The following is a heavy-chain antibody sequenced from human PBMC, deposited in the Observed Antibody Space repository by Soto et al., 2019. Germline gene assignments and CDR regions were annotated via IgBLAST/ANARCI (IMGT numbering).Heavy chain of an antibody. D-gene: IGHD6-13*01. Sequence: ASVKVSCKASGYTFTSYAMHWVRQAPGQRLEWMGWINAGNGNTKYSQKFQGRVTITRDTSASTAYMELSSLRSEDTAVYYCARDGLAAAGYDYWGQGTLVTVSS. CDR2: INAGNGNT. J-gene: IGHJ4*02. CDR3: ARDGLAAAGYDY. V-gene: IGHV1-3*01. CDR1: GYTFTSYA.